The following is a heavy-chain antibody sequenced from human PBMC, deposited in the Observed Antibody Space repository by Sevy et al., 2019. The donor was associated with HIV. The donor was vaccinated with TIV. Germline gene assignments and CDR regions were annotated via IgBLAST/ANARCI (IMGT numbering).Heavy chain of an antibody. CDR3: ARVLGYSGYENFDY. V-gene: IGHV3-48*01. J-gene: IGHJ4*02. D-gene: IGHD5-12*01. CDR2: ISSSSSSI. Sequence: GGSLRLSCAASGFTFSSYSMNWVRQAPGKGLEWVSYISSSSSSIYYAGSVKGRFTISRDNAKNSLYLQMNSLRAEDTAVYYCARVLGYSGYENFDYWGQGTLVTVSS. CDR1: GFTFSSYS.